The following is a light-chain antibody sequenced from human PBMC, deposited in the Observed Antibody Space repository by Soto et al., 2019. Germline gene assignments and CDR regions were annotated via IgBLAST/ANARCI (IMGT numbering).Light chain of an antibody. CDR3: QQYYSTPWT. Sequence: DIVMTPSPDSLAVSLGERATINCKSSQSVLYSSNNKNYLAWYQQKPGQPPKLLIYWASTRESGVPDRFSGSGSWTDFTLTISSLQDEDVAVYYCQQYYSTPWTFGQGTKVEIK. J-gene: IGKJ1*01. V-gene: IGKV4-1*01. CDR1: QSVLYSSNNKNY. CDR2: WAS.